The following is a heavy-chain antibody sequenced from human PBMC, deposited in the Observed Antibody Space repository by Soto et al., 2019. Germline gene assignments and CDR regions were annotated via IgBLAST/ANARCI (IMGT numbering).Heavy chain of an antibody. CDR3: ARDLPGGNKAYYYYGMDV. D-gene: IGHD1-26*01. CDR1: GGSISSSSYY. J-gene: IGHJ6*02. Sequence: PETLSLTCTGSGGSISSSSYYWGWIRQPPGKGLEWIGSIYYSGSTYYNPSLKSRVTISVDTSKNQFSLKLSSVTAADTAVYYCARDLPGGNKAYYYYGMDVWGQGTTVTVSS. CDR2: IYYSGST. V-gene: IGHV4-39*02.